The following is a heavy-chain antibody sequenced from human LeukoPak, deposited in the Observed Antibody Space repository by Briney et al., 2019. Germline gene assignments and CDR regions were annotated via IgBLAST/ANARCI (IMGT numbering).Heavy chain of an antibody. V-gene: IGHV3-21*01. CDR1: GFPFSNYT. CDR3: ATISLTYSDYDLGFFDS. Sequence: GGSLRLSCAASGFPFSNYTMNWVRQTPGKGLEWVSSISTSSTHIYYADSVKGRFTITRDNAKNSLFLQMNSLRAEDTAVYYCATISLTYSDYDLGFFDSWGQGALVTVSS. J-gene: IGHJ4*02. D-gene: IGHD5-12*01. CDR2: ISTSSTHI.